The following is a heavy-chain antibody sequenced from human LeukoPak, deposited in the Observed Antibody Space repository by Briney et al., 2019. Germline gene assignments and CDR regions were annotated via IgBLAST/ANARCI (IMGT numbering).Heavy chain of an antibody. CDR2: IYYSGST. CDR1: GGSISSSSYY. CDR3: ARVAGSSGYVVPHNWFDP. V-gene: IGHV4-39*07. J-gene: IGHJ5*02. D-gene: IGHD3-22*01. Sequence: SETLSLTCTVSGGSISSSSYYWGWIRQPPGKGLEWIGSIYYSGSTYYNPSLKSRVTISVDTSKNQFSLKLSSVTAADTAVYYCARVAGSSGYVVPHNWFDPWGQGTLVTVSS.